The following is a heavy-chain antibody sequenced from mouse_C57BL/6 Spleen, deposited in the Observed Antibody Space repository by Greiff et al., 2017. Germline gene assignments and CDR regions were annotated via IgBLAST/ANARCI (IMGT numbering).Heavy chain of an antibody. CDR2: IHPNSGST. CDR1: GYTFTSYW. CDR3: ARSSPADDYYAMDY. J-gene: IGHJ4*01. Sequence: QVQLKQPGAELVKPGASVKLSCKASGYTFTSYWMHWVKQRPGQGLEWIGMIHPNSGSTNYNEKFKSKATLTVDKSSSTAYMQLSSLTSEDSAVYYCARSSPADDYYAMDYWGQGTSVTVSS. V-gene: IGHV1-64*01.